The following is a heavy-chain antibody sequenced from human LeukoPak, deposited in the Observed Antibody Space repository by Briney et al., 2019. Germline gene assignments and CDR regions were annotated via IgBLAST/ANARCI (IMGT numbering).Heavy chain of an antibody. J-gene: IGHJ6*03. V-gene: IGHV3-11*04. CDR2: ISSSGSTI. D-gene: IGHD6-19*01. CDR3: AREPGIAVAEYYYYYYMDV. Sequence: PGGSLRLSCAASGFTFSDYYMSWIRQAPGKGLEWVSYISSSGSTIYYADSVKGRFTISRDNAKNSLYLQMNSLRAEDTAVYYCAREPGIAVAEYYYYYYMDVWGKGTTVTISS. CDR1: GFTFSDYY.